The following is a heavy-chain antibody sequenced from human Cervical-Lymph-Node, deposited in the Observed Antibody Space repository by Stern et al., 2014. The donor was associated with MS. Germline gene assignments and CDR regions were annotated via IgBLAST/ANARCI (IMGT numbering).Heavy chain of an antibody. CDR1: GFTSSSYW. J-gene: IGHJ6*02. D-gene: IGHD3-10*01. Sequence: VQLVQSGGGLVQPGGSLRLSCTASGFTSSSYWMTWVRQAPGKGLEWVANIHQDGGEKYYLNSVKGRFTISRDNAKNSLYLQMNSLRVEDTAVYYCARDGDMVRVYSFYGMDVWGQGTTVTVSS. V-gene: IGHV3-7*01. CDR3: ARDGDMVRVYSFYGMDV. CDR2: IHQDGGEK.